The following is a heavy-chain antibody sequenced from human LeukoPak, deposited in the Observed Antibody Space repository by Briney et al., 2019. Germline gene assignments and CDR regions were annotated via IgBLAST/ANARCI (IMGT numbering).Heavy chain of an antibody. CDR3: AREAIAVAARSSFDY. CDR1: RDSVSSNSAA. J-gene: IGHJ4*02. V-gene: IGHV6-1*01. Sequence: SQTLSLTCAISRDSVSSNSAAWNWIRQSPSRGLEWLGRTYYRSKWYNDYAVSVKSRITINPDTSKNQFSLQLNSVTPEDTSVYYCAREAIAVAARSSFDYWGQGTLVTVSS. CDR2: TYYRSKWYN. D-gene: IGHD6-19*01.